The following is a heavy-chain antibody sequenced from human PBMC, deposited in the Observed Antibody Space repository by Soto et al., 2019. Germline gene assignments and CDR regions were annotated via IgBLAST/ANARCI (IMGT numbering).Heavy chain of an antibody. CDR1: GGSISSYY. V-gene: IGHV4-59*01. CDR3: ARCRPGPYQGLNYGMDX. Sequence: SETLSVTCTVSGGSISSYYWSWIRQPPGKGLEWIWYIYYSGSTNYNPSLKSRVTISVDTYKNQFSLKLSSVTAADTAVYYCARCRPGPYQGLNYGMDXWGQVTRVTAS. J-gene: IGHJ6*02. CDR2: IYYSGST. D-gene: IGHD2-2*01.